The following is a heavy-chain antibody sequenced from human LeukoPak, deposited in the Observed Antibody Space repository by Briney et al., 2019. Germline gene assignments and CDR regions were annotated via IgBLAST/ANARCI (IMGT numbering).Heavy chain of an antibody. Sequence: ASVKVSCKPSGYTFTEYGMNWVRQAPGQGLEWVGWISVYNCDTYYAQTLQGRVTMTTDTPPNTVYMDTRGLRPDDTAWYYWGRGLGCNSPDAEYFIHWGQGTLVTVSS. D-gene: IGHD4-23*01. J-gene: IGHJ1*01. V-gene: IGHV1-18*01. CDR3: GRGLGCNSPDAEYFIH. CDR1: GYTFTEYG. CDR2: ISVYNCDT.